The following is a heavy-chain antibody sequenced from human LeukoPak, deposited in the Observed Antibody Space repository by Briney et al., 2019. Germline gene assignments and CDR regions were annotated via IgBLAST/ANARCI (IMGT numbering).Heavy chain of an antibody. D-gene: IGHD3-10*01. CDR2: IYHSGST. Sequence: SQTLSLTCTVSGGSISSGGYYWSWIRQHPGTGLEWIGYIYHSGSTYYNPSPKSRVTISVDTSKNQFSLKLSSVTAADTAVYYCARDLWFGELSYYGMDVWGKGTTVTVSS. CDR3: ARDLWFGELSYYGMDV. CDR1: GGSISSGGYY. V-gene: IGHV4-31*03. J-gene: IGHJ6*04.